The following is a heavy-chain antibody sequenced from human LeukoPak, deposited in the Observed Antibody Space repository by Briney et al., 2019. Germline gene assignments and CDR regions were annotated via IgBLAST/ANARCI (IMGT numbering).Heavy chain of an antibody. Sequence: QPGGSLRLSCAASGLTFSSYAMHWVRQAPGKGLEWVAVISYDGSNKYYADSVKGRFTISRDNSKNTLYLQMNSLRAEDTAVYYCARALGIAVAGFLDYWGQGTLVTVSS. CDR2: ISYDGSNK. D-gene: IGHD6-19*01. J-gene: IGHJ4*02. CDR3: ARALGIAVAGFLDY. V-gene: IGHV3-30*04. CDR1: GLTFSSYA.